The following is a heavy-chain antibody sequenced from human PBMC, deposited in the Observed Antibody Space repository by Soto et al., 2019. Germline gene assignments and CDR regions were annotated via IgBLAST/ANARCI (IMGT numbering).Heavy chain of an antibody. J-gene: IGHJ4*02. CDR3: AKGEQLWDPFDS. V-gene: IGHV3-74*01. CDR2: LNEDGSFT. Sequence: EVQLVESGGGLVRPGGSLRLSCVASESTFSSYWMHWVRQTPGKGLVWVSRLNEDGSFTSYADSVQGRFTIFRDNAKKTLYLQMNSLRAEDTAVYYCAKGEQLWDPFDSWGQGTLVTVSS. CDR1: ESTFSSYW. D-gene: IGHD6-13*01.